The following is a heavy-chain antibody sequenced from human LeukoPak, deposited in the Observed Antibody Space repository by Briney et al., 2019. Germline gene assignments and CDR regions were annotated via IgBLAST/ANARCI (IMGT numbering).Heavy chain of an antibody. CDR3: AKGDQYYYASGSYPDY. Sequence: GGSLTLSCAASGFTLDDYGMHWDRPAQGKGLEWVSGISWNSADIDYADSVKGRFTISRDNAKNSLYLQMNSLRAEDTALYYCAKGDQYYYASGSYPDYWGQGALVTVSS. J-gene: IGHJ4*02. CDR2: ISWNSADI. CDR1: GFTLDDYG. V-gene: IGHV3-9*01. D-gene: IGHD3-10*01.